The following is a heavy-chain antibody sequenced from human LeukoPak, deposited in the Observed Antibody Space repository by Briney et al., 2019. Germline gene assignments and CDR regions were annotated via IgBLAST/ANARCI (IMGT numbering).Heavy chain of an antibody. CDR1: GFSVSNNY. J-gene: IGHJ5*01. V-gene: IGHV3-66*01. Sequence: GGSLRLSCVVSGFSVSNNYVSWVRQAPGKGLEWVSVIYSGNTIKYADSVKGRFTISRDNSKNTVYLQMSSLRAEDTALYYCATIGTGDYRDDSWGQGTLVTVSP. D-gene: IGHD3/OR15-3a*01. CDR2: IYSGNTI. CDR3: ATIGTGDYRDDS.